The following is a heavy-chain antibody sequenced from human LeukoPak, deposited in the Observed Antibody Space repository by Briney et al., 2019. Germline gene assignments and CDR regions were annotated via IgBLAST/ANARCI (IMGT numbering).Heavy chain of an antibody. CDR3: ARTDRAALDY. V-gene: IGHV4-30-4*01. CDR2: IYYSGST. CDR1: GGSISSGDYY. J-gene: IGHJ4*02. Sequence: SETLSLTCTVSGGSISSGDYYWSWIRQPPGKGLQWIGYIYYSGSTYYNPSLKSRVTISVDTSKNQFSLRLTSLTASDTAVYYCARTDRAALDYWGQGTLVTVSS. D-gene: IGHD1-14*01.